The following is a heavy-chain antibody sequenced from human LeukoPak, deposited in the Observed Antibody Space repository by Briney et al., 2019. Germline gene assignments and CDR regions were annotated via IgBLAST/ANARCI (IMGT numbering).Heavy chain of an antibody. V-gene: IGHV3-7*01. CDR3: ASTRGYSYGTAD. Sequence: GGSLRLSCAASGFTSSSYWMSWVRQAPGKGLEWVANIKQDGSEKYYVDSVKGRFTISRDNAKNSLYLQMNSLRAEDTAVYYCASTRGYSYGTADWGQGTLVTVSS. J-gene: IGHJ4*02. CDR2: IKQDGSEK. CDR1: GFTSSSYW. D-gene: IGHD5-18*01.